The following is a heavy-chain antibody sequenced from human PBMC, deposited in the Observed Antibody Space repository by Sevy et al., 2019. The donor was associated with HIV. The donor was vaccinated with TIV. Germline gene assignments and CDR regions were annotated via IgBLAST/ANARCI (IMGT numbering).Heavy chain of an antibody. CDR3: ARERQEEDKSGAKFDY. J-gene: IGHJ4*02. CDR2: IKHDGSEQ. Sequence: GGSLRLSCEVSGFNFRSYWMSWVRQAPGNGLEWVANIKHDGSEQYYQDSVKGRFTVSRDNGKNSLYLQMTSLRVDDAAVYYCARERQEEDKSGAKFDYWGRGTMVTVSS. D-gene: IGHD3-10*01. V-gene: IGHV3-7*01. CDR1: GFNFRSYW.